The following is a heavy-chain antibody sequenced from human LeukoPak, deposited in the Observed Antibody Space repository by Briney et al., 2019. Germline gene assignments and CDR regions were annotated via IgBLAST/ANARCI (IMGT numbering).Heavy chain of an antibody. CDR2: IKGDGSKT. Sequence: GGSLRLSCAASGFTFRNYWMSWVRQAPGKGPEWVADIKGDGSKTYYVDSMKGLSTISRDNAENSLLLQMNSLRVEDTAVYYCVRDGDDLDVWGQGTMVTVSS. V-gene: IGHV3-7*01. CDR1: GFTFRNYW. CDR3: VRDGDDLDV. J-gene: IGHJ3*01.